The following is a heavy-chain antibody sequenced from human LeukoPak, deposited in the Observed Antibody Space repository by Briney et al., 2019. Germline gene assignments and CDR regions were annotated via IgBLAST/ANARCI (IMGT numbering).Heavy chain of an antibody. Sequence: ASVKVSCKASGYTFTPYSITWVRQAPGQGLEWMGWISAYNGNTVYAQNLQGRVTMTTDTYTSTAYMELRSLRSDDTAVYYCARGGVAYYYFDYWGQGTLVTVSS. CDR1: GYTFTPYS. CDR2: ISAYNGNT. J-gene: IGHJ4*02. V-gene: IGHV1-18*01. D-gene: IGHD2-21*01. CDR3: ARGGVAYYYFDY.